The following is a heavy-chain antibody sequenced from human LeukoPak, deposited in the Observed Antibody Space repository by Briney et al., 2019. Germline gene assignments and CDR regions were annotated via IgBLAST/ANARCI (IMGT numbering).Heavy chain of an antibody. CDR1: GGSISSYY. Sequence: SETLSLTCTVSGGSISSYYWSWLRQPPGKGLEWIGYIYTSGSTNYNPSLKSRVTISVDTSKNQFSLKLSSVTAADTAVYYCATGYSSGVFDYCGQGTLVTVSS. V-gene: IGHV4-4*09. J-gene: IGHJ4*02. CDR3: ATGYSSGVFDY. D-gene: IGHD6-19*01. CDR2: IYTSGST.